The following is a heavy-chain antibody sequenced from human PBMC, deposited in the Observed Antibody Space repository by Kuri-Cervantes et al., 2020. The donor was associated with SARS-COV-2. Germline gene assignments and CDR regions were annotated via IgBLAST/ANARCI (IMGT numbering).Heavy chain of an antibody. D-gene: IGHD2-2*01. CDR3: AREGCSSTSCYSAWFDP. Sequence: SVKVSCKASGCTFSSYAISWVRQAPGQGLEWMGGIIPIFGTANYAQKFQGRVTITTDESTSTAYMELSSLRSEDTAVYYCAREGCSSTSCYSAWFDPWGQGTLVTVSS. CDR2: IIPIFGTA. V-gene: IGHV1-69*05. CDR1: GCTFSSYA. J-gene: IGHJ5*02.